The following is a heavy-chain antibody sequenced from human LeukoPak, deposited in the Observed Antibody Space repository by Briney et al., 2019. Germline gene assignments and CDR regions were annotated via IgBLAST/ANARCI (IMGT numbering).Heavy chain of an antibody. D-gene: IGHD3-22*01. CDR3: ARIPPYYYDSSGYEAPFDY. Sequence: SVKVSCKASGGTFSSYAISWVRQAPGQGLEWMGGIITIFGTANYAQKFQGGVTITTDESTSTAYMELSSLRSEDTAVYYCARIPPYYYDSSGYEAPFDYWGQGPLVTVYS. CDR2: IITIFGTA. CDR1: GGTFSSYA. J-gene: IGHJ4*02. V-gene: IGHV1-69*05.